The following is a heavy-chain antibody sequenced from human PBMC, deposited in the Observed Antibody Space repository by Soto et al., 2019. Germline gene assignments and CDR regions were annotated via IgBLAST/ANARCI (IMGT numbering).Heavy chain of an antibody. CDR3: VKVEDIAGRPVY. CDR1: GFTFRNYA. CDR2: ISGSGGTT. J-gene: IGHJ4*02. D-gene: IGHD6-6*01. V-gene: IGHV3-23*01. Sequence: GGSLRLSCAASGFTFRNYAMSWVRQAPGKGPEWVSGISGSGGTTYYADSVKGRFAISRDNSQNTLYLQMNSLRAEDTAVYYGVKVEDIAGRPVYCGQRTLVPVSS.